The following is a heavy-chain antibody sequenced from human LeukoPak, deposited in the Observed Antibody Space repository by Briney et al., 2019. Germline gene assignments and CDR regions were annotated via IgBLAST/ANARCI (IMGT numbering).Heavy chain of an antibody. Sequence: GGSLRLSCAASGFTFSSYAMSWVRQAPGKGLEWVPAISGSGGSTYYADSVKGRFTISRDNSKNTLYLQMNSLRAEDTAVYYCAKGLTGYYWSRPGDYFDYWGQGTLVTVSS. CDR1: GFTFSSYA. J-gene: IGHJ4*02. CDR3: AKGLTGYYWSRPGDYFDY. V-gene: IGHV3-23*01. CDR2: ISGSGGST. D-gene: IGHD3-9*01.